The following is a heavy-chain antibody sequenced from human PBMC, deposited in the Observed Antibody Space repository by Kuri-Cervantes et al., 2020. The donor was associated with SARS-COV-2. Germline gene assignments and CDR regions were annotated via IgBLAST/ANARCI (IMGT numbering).Heavy chain of an antibody. V-gene: IGHV4-59*01. CDR3: ARDNILFSGSGFDT. J-gene: IGHJ5*02. Sequence: GSLRLSCTVSGGSINDYYWGWIRQPPGKVLEWIGYFYSTGVTNYDPSLKTRVTISTDASKNQLSLKLTSVTAADTAVYYCARDNILFSGSGFDTWGQGALVTVSS. CDR1: GGSINDYY. CDR2: FYSTGVT. D-gene: IGHD1-26*01.